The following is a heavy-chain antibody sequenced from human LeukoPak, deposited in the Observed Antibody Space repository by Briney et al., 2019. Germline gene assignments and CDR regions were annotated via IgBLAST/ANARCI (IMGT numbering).Heavy chain of an antibody. J-gene: IGHJ4*02. D-gene: IGHD1-26*01. CDR2: INPNSGGT. Sequence: ASVTVSCKASGYTFTDYYMHWVRQAPGQGLEWMGWINPNSGGTNYAQKFQGRVTITRDTSISTAYMELSRLRSDDTAVYYCAREGPIVGATHLVDYWGQGTLVTVSS. CDR1: GYTFTDYY. CDR3: AREGPIVGATHLVDY. V-gene: IGHV1-2*02.